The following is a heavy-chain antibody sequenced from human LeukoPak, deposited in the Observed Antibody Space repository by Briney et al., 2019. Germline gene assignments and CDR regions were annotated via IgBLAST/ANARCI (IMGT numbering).Heavy chain of an antibody. CDR3: ARELVDDYVWGGYRPLGFDY. CDR2: INPNSGGT. CDR1: GYTFNDYY. Sequence: VASVKVSCKASGYTFNDYYVHWVRQAPGQGLEWMGWINPNSGGTNYAQKFQGRVTMTRDTSISTAYMELSRLRSDDTAVYYCARELVDDYVWGGYRPLGFDYWGQGTLVTVSS. D-gene: IGHD3-16*02. J-gene: IGHJ4*02. V-gene: IGHV1-2*02.